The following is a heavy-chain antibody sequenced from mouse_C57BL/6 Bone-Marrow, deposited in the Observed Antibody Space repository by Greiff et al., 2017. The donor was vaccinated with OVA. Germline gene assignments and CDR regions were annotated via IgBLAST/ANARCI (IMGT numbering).Heavy chain of an antibody. CDR3: AREAAYYSNYVAY. J-gene: IGHJ3*01. Sequence: QVQLQQSGAELARPGASVKLSCKASGYTFTSYGISWVKQRTGQGLEWIGEIYPRSGNTYYNEKSKGKATLTADKSSSTAYMELRSLTSEDSAVYFCAREAAYYSNYVAYWGQGTLVTVSA. D-gene: IGHD2-5*01. CDR1: GYTFTSYG. V-gene: IGHV1-81*01. CDR2: IYPRSGNT.